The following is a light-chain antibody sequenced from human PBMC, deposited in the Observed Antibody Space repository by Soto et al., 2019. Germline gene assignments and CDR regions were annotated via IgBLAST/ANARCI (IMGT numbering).Light chain of an antibody. J-gene: IGKJ2*01. CDR3: QQYYSYYT. CDR1: QKISNW. CDR2: DVS. Sequence: DIQMTQSPSTLSAPVGDRVTISCRASQKISNWLAWYRQEPGKAPRLLIYDVSTLHSGVPSRFSGSGSGTEFTLTISNLQPDDFATYYCQQYYSYYTFGQGTKVDIK. V-gene: IGKV1-5*01.